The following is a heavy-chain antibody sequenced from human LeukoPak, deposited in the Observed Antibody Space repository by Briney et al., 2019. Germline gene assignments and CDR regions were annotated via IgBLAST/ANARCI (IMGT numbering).Heavy chain of an antibody. Sequence: AGGSLRLSCTASGFTFADYPMSWVRQAPRKGLEWLGFITTKPYAETAHYAASVAGRFTVSRDNSNRVAYLQMNFLRADDTGVYHCLRALAPPVGQWYFDFSGQGAMVTVSS. CDR1: GFTFADYP. J-gene: IGHJ4*02. CDR2: ITTKPYAETA. CDR3: LRALAPPVGQWYFDF. V-gene: IGHV3-49*04. D-gene: IGHD2-8*01.